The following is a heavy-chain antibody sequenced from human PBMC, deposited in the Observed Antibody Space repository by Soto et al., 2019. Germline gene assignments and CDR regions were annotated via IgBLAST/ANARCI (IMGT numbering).Heavy chain of an antibody. D-gene: IGHD3-22*01. Sequence: SETLSLTCAVYGGSFSGHSWTWIRQSPGKGLEWIGDINHSGRVNYSPSLKSRVTISLDTSKNQFSLTLSAVTAADTAMYYCLTRAYDTNGYYRFDPWGQGTLGTVSS. CDR1: GGSFSGHS. CDR3: LTRAYDTNGYYRFDP. V-gene: IGHV4-34*01. J-gene: IGHJ5*01. CDR2: INHSGRV.